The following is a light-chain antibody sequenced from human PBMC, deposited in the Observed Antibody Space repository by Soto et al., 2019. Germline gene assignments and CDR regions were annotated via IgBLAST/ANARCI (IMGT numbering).Light chain of an antibody. CDR1: QSVSSN. CDR2: GAY. CDR3: QQYNNWPYT. Sequence: EIVMTQSPATMSVSPGERATLSCRASQSVSSNLAWYQQKPGQAPRLLIYGAYTRATGIPARFSGSGYGTEFTLTISSLQSEDFAVYYCQQYNNWPYTFGQGTKLESK. V-gene: IGKV3-15*01. J-gene: IGKJ2*01.